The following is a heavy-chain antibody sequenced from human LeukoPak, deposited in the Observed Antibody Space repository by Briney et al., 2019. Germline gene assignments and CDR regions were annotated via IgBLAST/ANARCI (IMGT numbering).Heavy chain of an antibody. CDR1: GFTFDDYA. CDR3: AKGWGTTVTTDWYFDL. V-gene: IGHV3-9*03. CDR2: ISWNSGSI. Sequence: GGSLRLSCAASGFTFDDYAMHWVRQAPGKGLEWVSGISWNSGSIGYADSVKGRFTISRDNAKNSLYLQMSSLRAEDMALYYCAKGWGTTVTTDWYFDLWGRGTLVTVSS. J-gene: IGHJ2*01. D-gene: IGHD4-17*01.